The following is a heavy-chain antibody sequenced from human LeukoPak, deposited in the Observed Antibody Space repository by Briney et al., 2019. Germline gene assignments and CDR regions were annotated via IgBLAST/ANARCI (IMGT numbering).Heavy chain of an antibody. Sequence: TSETLSLTCTVSGYSISSGYYWGWIRQPPGKGLEWIGSIYHSGTTYYNPSLKSRVTISVDTSKNQFSLKLSSVTAADTAVYYCARDPYDYGDYGIRDWFDPWSQGTLVTVSS. CDR3: ARDPYDYGDYGIRDWFDP. V-gene: IGHV4-38-2*02. D-gene: IGHD4-17*01. CDR1: GYSISSGYY. J-gene: IGHJ5*02. CDR2: IYHSGTT.